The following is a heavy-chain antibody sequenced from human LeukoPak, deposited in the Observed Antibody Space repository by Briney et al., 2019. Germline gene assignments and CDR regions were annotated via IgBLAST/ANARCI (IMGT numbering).Heavy chain of an antibody. CDR1: GFSLSASGVG. D-gene: IGHD2-2*01. Sequence: SGPTRVNPTETLTLTCTFSGFSLSASGVGVGWIRQPPGKALEWLALIYWDDDKRYSPSLKSRLTITKDTSKNQVVLTMTNMDPVDTATYYCAHGYCSRGLVCWFDPWGQGPLLTVSS. CDR2: IYWDDDK. V-gene: IGHV2-5*02. CDR3: AHGYCSRGLVCWFDP. J-gene: IGHJ5*02.